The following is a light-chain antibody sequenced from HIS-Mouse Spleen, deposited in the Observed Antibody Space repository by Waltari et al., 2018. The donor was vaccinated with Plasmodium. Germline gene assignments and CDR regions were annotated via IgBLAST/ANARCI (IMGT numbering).Light chain of an antibody. Sequence: SYELTQPPPVSVSPGPTDSLTRPGHTLGVNYACRYPQKPGQAPVLVIYQDSKRPSGIPERFSSSNSGNTATLTVSGTQAMDEADYYCQAWDSSTVVFGGGTKLTVL. CDR3: QAWDSSTVV. J-gene: IGLJ2*01. CDR2: QDS. CDR1: TLGVNY. V-gene: IGLV3-1*01.